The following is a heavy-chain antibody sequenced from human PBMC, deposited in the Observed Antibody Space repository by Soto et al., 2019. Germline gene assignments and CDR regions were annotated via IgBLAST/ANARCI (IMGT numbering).Heavy chain of an antibody. J-gene: IGHJ4*02. CDR3: ARFYDYGDYEADY. D-gene: IGHD4-17*01. CDR1: GFTFSSYS. Sequence: VQLVESGGGLVKPGGSLRLSCAASGFTFSSYSMNWVRQAPGKGLEWVSSISSSSSYIYYADSVKGRFTISRDNAKNSLYLQMNSLRAEDTAVYYCARFYDYGDYEADYWGQGTLVTVSS. CDR2: ISSSSSYI. V-gene: IGHV3-21*01.